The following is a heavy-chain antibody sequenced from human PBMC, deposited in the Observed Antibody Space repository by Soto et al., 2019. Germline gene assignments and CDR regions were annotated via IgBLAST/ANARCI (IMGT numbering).Heavy chain of an antibody. CDR2: TYYRSKWYN. D-gene: IGHD2-2*01. CDR1: GDSVSSNSAA. J-gene: IGHJ6*02. V-gene: IGHV6-1*01. CDR3: ARVFRLVVVPAAMRGLYHYGMDV. Sequence: SQTLSLTCAISGDSVSSNSAAWNWIRQSPSRGLEWLGRTYYRSKWYNDYAVSVKSRITINPDTSKNQFSLQLNSVTPEDTAVYYCARVFRLVVVPAAMRGLYHYGMDVWGQGTTVTVSS.